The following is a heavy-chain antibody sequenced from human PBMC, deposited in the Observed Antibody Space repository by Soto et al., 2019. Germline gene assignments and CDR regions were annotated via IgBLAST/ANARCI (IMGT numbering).Heavy chain of an antibody. Sequence: GGSLRLSCAASGFTFSDYYMSWIRQAPGKGLEWVSYISSSGSTIYYADSVKGRFTISRDNAKNSLYLQMNSLRAEDTAVYYCARAAGYYYDSSGPQDDAFDIWGQGTMVTVSS. V-gene: IGHV3-11*01. D-gene: IGHD3-22*01. CDR2: ISSSGSTI. CDR3: ARAAGYYYDSSGPQDDAFDI. CDR1: GFTFSDYY. J-gene: IGHJ3*02.